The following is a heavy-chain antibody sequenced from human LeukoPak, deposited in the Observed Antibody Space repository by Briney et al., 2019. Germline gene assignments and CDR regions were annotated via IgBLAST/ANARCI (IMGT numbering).Heavy chain of an antibody. Sequence: SETLSLTCTVSGGSISSSSYYWGWIRQPPGKGLEWIGSIYYSGSTYYNPSLKSRVTISVDTSKDQFSLKLSSVTAADTAVYYCARRRRGVVRGTYGMDVWGQGTTVTVSS. CDR3: ARRRRGVVRGTYGMDV. CDR2: IYYSGST. CDR1: GGSISSSSYY. J-gene: IGHJ6*02. V-gene: IGHV4-39*01. D-gene: IGHD3-10*01.